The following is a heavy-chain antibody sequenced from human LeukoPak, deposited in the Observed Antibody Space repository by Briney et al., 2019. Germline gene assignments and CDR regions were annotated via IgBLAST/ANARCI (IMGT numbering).Heavy chain of an antibody. CDR3: ARGDSGYDLNYYYYGMDV. V-gene: IGHV3-30-3*01. D-gene: IGHD5-12*01. CDR1: GFTFSSYA. CDR2: ISYDGSNK. J-gene: IGHJ6*02. Sequence: PGGSPRLSCAASGFTFSSYAMHWVRQAPGKGLEWVAVISYDGSNKYYADSVKGRFTISRDNSKNTLYLQMNSLRAEDTAVYYCARGDSGYDLNYYYYGMDVWAKGPRSPSP.